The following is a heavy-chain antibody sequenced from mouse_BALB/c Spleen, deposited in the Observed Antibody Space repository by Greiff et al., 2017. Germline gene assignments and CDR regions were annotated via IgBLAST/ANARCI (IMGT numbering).Heavy chain of an antibody. J-gene: IGHJ2*01. D-gene: IGHD2-2*01. Sequence: EVLLVESGGGLVKPGGSLKLSCAASGFTFSSYALSWVRQTPVKRLEWVASISSGGSTYYPDSVKGRFTISRDNARNILYLQMSSLRSEDTAMYYCAKDGYRGYFDDWGQGTALTGSS. CDR3: AKDGYRGYFDD. V-gene: IGHV5-6-5*01. CDR1: GFTFSSYA. CDR2: ISSGGST.